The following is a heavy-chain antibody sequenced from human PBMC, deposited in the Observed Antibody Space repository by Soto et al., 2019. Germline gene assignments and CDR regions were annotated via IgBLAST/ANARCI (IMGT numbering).Heavy chain of an antibody. CDR3: ASTRGYSYGTPADDDFDI. J-gene: IGHJ3*02. CDR1: GYTFTYRY. V-gene: IGHV1-45*02. CDR2: NTPFNGDT. D-gene: IGHD5-18*01. Sequence: SVKVSCKASGYTFTYRYLHWVRQAPGQPLERMGWNTPFNGDTNYAQKFQDRVTITRDRSMSTAYMELSSLRSEDTAMYYCASTRGYSYGTPADDDFDIWGQGTLVTLSS.